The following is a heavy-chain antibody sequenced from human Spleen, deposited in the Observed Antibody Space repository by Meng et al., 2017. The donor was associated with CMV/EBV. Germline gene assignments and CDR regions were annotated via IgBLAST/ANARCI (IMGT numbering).Heavy chain of an antibody. CDR1: GYTFTSYY. CDR3: ARVGPRSGYYHDAFDI. CDR2: FNPGSGTT. J-gene: IGHJ3*02. Sequence: ASVKVSCKASGYTFTSYYMHWVRQAPGQGLEWMEIFNPGSGTTSYAQKFQGRVTMTWDTSSSTVYMDLRSLRSEDTAVYYCARVGPRSGYYHDAFDIWGQGTMVTVSS. V-gene: IGHV1-46*01. D-gene: IGHD3-3*01.